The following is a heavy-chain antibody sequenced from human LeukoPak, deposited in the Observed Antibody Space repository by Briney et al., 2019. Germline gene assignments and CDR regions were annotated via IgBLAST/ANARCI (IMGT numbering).Heavy chain of an antibody. CDR3: ARDRLRSTTVTTCLGY. CDR1: GFTFSSYA. J-gene: IGHJ4*02. Sequence: GGSLRLSCAASGFTFSSYAMHWVRQAPGKGLEWVAVISYDGSNKYYADSVKGRFTISRDNPKNTLYLQMNSLRAEDTAVYYCARDRLRSTTVTTCLGYWGQGTLVTVSS. CDR2: ISYDGSNK. D-gene: IGHD4-17*01. V-gene: IGHV3-30*04.